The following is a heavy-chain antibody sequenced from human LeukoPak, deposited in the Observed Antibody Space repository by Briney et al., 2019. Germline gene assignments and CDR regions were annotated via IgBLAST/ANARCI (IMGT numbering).Heavy chain of an antibody. CDR1: GFTFSSYS. Sequence: PGGSLRLSCAASGFTFSSYSMNWVRQAPGKGVEWVSSISSSSSYIYYAGSVKGRFTISRDNDKHSLYLQMNSLRAEDTAVYYCARTKSSRLAGDAFDIWGQGTMVTISS. CDR2: ISSSSSYI. V-gene: IGHV3-21*01. J-gene: IGHJ3*02. CDR3: ARTKSSRLAGDAFDI. D-gene: IGHD2-15*01.